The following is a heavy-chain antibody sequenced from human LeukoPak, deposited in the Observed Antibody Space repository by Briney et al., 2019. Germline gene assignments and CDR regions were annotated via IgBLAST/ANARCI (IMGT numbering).Heavy chain of an antibody. CDR2: IYTSGST. D-gene: IGHD1-26*01. V-gene: IGHV4-61*02. Sequence: PSQTLSLTCTVSGGSISSGSYYWSWIRQPAGKGLEWIGRIYTSGSTNYNPSLKRRVTISVDTSKNQFSLKLSSVTAADTAVYYCARVSGSYPYYFDYWGQGTLVTVSS. CDR1: GGSISSGSYY. J-gene: IGHJ4*02. CDR3: ARVSGSYPYYFDY.